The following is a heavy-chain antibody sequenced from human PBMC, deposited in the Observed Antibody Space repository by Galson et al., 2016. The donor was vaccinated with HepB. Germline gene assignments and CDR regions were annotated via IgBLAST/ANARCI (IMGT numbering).Heavy chain of an antibody. CDR3: AHTARYYYLTTGCSVFDY. D-gene: IGHD3-22*01. CDR2: VYWDDDE. Sequence: PALVKPTQTLTLTCTFSGFSLRTSGVGVGWIRQPPGKALQWLALVYWDDDERYSPSLKSRLTITKDTSKNQVVLTMTNMDPVDTATYYRAHTARYYYLTTGCSVFDYWGQGTLVTVSS. J-gene: IGHJ4*02. V-gene: IGHV2-5*02. CDR1: GFSLRTSGVG.